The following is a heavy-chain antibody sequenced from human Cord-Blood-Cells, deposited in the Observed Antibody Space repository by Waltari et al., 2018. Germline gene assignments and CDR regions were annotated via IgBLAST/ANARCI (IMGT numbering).Heavy chain of an antibody. Sequence: QVQLVQSGAEVKKPGASVKVSCKASGYTFTGYYMHWVRQAPGKGLEWMGWINPNRGDTNYAQKFQGWVTMTRDTSISTAYMELSRLRSDDTAVYYCARGRYGGKNYYGMDVWGQGTTVTVSS. CDR1: GYTFTGYY. D-gene: IGHD2-15*01. J-gene: IGHJ6*02. CDR2: INPNRGDT. CDR3: ARGRYGGKNYYGMDV. V-gene: IGHV1-2*04.